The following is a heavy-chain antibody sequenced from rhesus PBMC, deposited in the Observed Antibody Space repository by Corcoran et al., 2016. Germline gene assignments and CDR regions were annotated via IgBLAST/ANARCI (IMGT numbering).Heavy chain of an antibody. CDR1: GYSISSGYG. Sequence: QVQLQESGPGLVKPSETLSLTCAVSGYSISSGYGWGWIRQPPGKRLERIGQIYGGSGSTDYNPSLKCLVTCSKDTSKNQFSLKLSSVTAADTAVYYCARGIRYFDLWGPGTPITISS. V-gene: IGHV4-127*01. CDR2: IYGGSGST. J-gene: IGHJ2*01. CDR3: ARGIRYFDL.